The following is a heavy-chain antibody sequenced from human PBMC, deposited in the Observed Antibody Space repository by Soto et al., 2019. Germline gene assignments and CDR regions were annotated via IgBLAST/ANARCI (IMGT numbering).Heavy chain of an antibody. V-gene: IGHV5-51*01. CDR1: GYSFTSYW. CDR3: ASAGGRCSSPSCPGRIWDY. D-gene: IGHD2-2*01. Sequence: GESLKISCKGSGYSFTSYWIGWVRQMPGKGLEWMGIIYPGDSDTRYSPSFQGQVTISADKSISTAYLQWSSLKASDTAMYYCASAGGRCSSPSCPGRIWDYWGQGTLVTVSS. CDR2: IYPGDSDT. J-gene: IGHJ4*02.